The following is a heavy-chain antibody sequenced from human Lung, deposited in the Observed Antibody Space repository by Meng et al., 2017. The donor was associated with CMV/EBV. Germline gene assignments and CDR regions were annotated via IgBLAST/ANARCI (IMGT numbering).Heavy chain of an antibody. Sequence: SXXVSXKASGGTFSSYAISWVRQAPGQGLEWMGGIIPILDIANYAQKFQSRVTITADKSTSTAYMELSSLRSEDTAVYYCASLGYCSSTSCPFYYYYGMDVXGQGXTVTVSS. CDR3: ASLGYCSSTSCPFYYYYGMDV. J-gene: IGHJ6*02. V-gene: IGHV1-69*10. D-gene: IGHD2-2*01. CDR2: IIPILDIA. CDR1: GGTFSSYA.